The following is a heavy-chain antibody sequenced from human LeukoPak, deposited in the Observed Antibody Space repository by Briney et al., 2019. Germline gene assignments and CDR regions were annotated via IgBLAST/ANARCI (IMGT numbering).Heavy chain of an antibody. CDR2: IRGSGGST. V-gene: IGHV3-23*01. Sequence: GGSLRLSCAASGFTFSNYVMSWVRQAPGKGLEWVSGIRGSGGSTYYADSVKGRFTISRENSKNTLYLQMNSLRAEDTAVYYCAKDGVRGMDVWGQGTTVIVSS. CDR1: GFTFSNYV. CDR3: AKDGVRGMDV. J-gene: IGHJ6*02.